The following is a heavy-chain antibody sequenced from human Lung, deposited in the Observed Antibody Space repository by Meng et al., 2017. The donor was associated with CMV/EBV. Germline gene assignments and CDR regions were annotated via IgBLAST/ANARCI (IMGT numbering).Heavy chain of an antibody. CDR1: GFTFSSYA. V-gene: IGHV3-30*04. Sequence: SXKISCAASGFTFSSYAMHWVRQAPGKGLEWVAVISYDGSNKYYADSVKGRFTISRDNSKNTLYLQMNSLRGEDTAAYYCARVKKAVHFDNWGQGTLVTVSS. CDR2: ISYDGSNK. J-gene: IGHJ4*02. CDR3: ARVKKAVHFDN. D-gene: IGHD6-6*01.